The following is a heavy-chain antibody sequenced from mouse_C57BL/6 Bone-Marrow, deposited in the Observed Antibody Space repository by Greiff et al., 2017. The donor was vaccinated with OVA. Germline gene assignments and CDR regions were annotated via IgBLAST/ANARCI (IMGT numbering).Heavy chain of an antibody. CDR2: IHPSDSDT. D-gene: IGHD2-3*01. Sequence: QVQLQQPGAELVKPGASVKVSCKASGYTFTSYWMHLVKQRPGQGLEWIGRIHPSDSDTIYNQKFTGKATLTVDKSSSTAYMQLSSLTCEYAAVYYCAIDGYCPYYYAMDYWGQGTSVKGSS. CDR3: AIDGYCPYYYAMDY. J-gene: IGHJ4*01. CDR1: GYTFTSYW. V-gene: IGHV1-74*01.